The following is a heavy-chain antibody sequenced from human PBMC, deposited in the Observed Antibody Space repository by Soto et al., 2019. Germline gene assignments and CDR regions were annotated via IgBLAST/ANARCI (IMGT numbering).Heavy chain of an antibody. V-gene: IGHV3-23*01. CDR1: GFTFRTYA. CDR2: MSNSGDEA. CDR3: AKDAARTSGWYYFDF. J-gene: IGHJ4*02. Sequence: GGPLRLSCAASGFTFRTYAMGWVRQAPGKGRGWVSVMSNSGDEAYDAGSVKGGFTISRDNFQNMLYLQLSSLRAEDTAVYYCAKDAARTSGWYYFDFWGQGALVTVSS. D-gene: IGHD6-19*01.